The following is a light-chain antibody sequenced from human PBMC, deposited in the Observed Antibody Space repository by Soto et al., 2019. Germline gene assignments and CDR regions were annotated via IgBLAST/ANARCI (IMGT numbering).Light chain of an antibody. CDR3: QQYDNLPLT. V-gene: IGKV1-33*01. CDR1: QDISNY. J-gene: IGKJ3*01. CDR2: DAS. Sequence: DIQMTQSPSSLSASVGDRVTITCQASQDISNYLNWYQQKPGKAPKLLIYDASNLETGVPSRFSGSGSGTDFTFNMSSLQPEDIATYYCQQYDNLPLTFRPGTKVAIK.